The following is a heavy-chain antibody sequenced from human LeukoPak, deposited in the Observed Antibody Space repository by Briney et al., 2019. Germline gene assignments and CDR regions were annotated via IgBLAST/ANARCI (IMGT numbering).Heavy chain of an antibody. Sequence: SETLSLTCTVSGGSISSGDYYWSWIRQPPGKGLEWIGYIYYSGSTNYNPSLKSRVTISLDTSRNQFSLKLSSVTAADTAVYYCARERTTGKGIDYWGQGTLVTVSS. CDR2: IYYSGST. CDR1: GGSISSGDYY. CDR3: ARERTTGKGIDY. V-gene: IGHV4-61*08. D-gene: IGHD1-1*01. J-gene: IGHJ4*02.